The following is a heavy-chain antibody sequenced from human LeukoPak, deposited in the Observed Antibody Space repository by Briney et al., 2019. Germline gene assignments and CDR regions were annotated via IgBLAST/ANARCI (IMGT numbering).Heavy chain of an antibody. CDR1: GFTFSSYA. J-gene: IGHJ4*02. CDR2: ISGSGGST. Sequence: GGSLRLSCAATGFTFSSYAMSWVRQAPGKGLEWVSAISGSGGSTYYADSVKGRFTISRDNSKNTLYLQMNSLRAEGTAVYYCAKGTYYYDSSGSYSGVLDYWGQGTLVTVSS. V-gene: IGHV3-23*01. CDR3: AKGTYYYDSSGSYSGVLDY. D-gene: IGHD3-22*01.